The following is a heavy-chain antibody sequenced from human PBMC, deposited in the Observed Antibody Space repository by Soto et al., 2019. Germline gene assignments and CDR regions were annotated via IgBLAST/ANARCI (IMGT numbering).Heavy chain of an antibody. V-gene: IGHV4-34*01. J-gene: IGHJ5*02. CDR1: GGSFSGYY. CDR3: ARGDSSSST. Sequence: PSETLSLTCAVYGGSFSGYYWSWIRQPPGKGLEWIGEINHSGSTNYNPSLKSRVTISVDTSKNQFSLKLSSVTAADTAVYYCARGDSSSSTWGQGTLVTSPQ. CDR2: INHSGST. D-gene: IGHD6-6*01.